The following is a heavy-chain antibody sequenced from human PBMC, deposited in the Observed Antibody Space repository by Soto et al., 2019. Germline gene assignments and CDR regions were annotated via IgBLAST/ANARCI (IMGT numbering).Heavy chain of an antibody. CDR2: IFPSYSVI. J-gene: IGHJ5*02. Sequence: PGESLKISCKGSGYSFTSYWIGWVRQMPGKGLEWMGVIFPSYSVIRYSPSLQGQVTISADKSISTTYLQWRSLTASDTAMYYCARVFGSGWSGFDPWGQGTLVTVSS. CDR1: GYSFTSYW. CDR3: ARVFGSGWSGFDP. D-gene: IGHD6-19*01. V-gene: IGHV5-51*01.